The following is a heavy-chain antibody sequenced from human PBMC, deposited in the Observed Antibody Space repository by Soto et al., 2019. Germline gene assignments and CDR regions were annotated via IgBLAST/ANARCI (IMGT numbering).Heavy chain of an antibody. D-gene: IGHD5-18*01. V-gene: IGHV3-7*01. J-gene: IGHJ4*02. CDR2: IKQDGSEK. CDR1: GFTFSSYW. Sequence: EVQLVESGGGLVQPGGSLRLSCAASGFTFSSYWMSWVRQAPGKGLEWVTKIKQDGSEKYYVDSVKGRFTISRDNAKNSQELHMNILVSEDNAVYCCARGCVFGYSYGDVDYWGQGTLVTVSS. CDR3: ARGCVFGYSYGDVDY.